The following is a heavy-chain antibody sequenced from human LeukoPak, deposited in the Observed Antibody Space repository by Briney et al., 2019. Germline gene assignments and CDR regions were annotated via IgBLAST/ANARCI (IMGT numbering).Heavy chain of an antibody. D-gene: IGHD3-9*01. CDR3: ARDGHYDILTGYFQD. V-gene: IGHV3-21*01. Sequence: GGSLRLSCAASGFTLSSYNMKWVRQAPGKGLEWVSSISYRSSDIEYADSVKGRFTISRDNTKKSLYLQMSGLRAEDTAVYYCARDGHYDILTGYFQDWGQGTLVTVSS. CDR2: ISYRSSDI. CDR1: GFTLSSYN. J-gene: IGHJ1*01.